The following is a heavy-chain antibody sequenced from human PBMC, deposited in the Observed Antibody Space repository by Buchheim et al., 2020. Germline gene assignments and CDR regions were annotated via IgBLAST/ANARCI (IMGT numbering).Heavy chain of an antibody. CDR2: VRGKIDGGTT. V-gene: IGHV3-15*01. CDR1: GFTFNNVW. Sequence: EVQLVESGGGLAKPGGSLRLSCAASGFTFNNVWMSWVRQAPGKGLEWVGRVRGKIDGGTTDYAAPVKGIFIISRDDPNNTLYLQMNSLKIEDTAVYYCTTEIVTVRGVIRSAHVWGQGTT. D-gene: IGHD3-10*01. J-gene: IGHJ6*02. CDR3: TTEIVTVRGVIRSAHV.